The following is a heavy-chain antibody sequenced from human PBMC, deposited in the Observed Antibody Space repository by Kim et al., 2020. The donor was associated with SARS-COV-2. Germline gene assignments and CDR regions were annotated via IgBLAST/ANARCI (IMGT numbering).Heavy chain of an antibody. J-gene: IGHJ6*02. D-gene: IGHD3-10*01. V-gene: IGHV3-33*01. CDR2: IWYDGSNK. Sequence: GGSLRLSCAASGFTFSSYGMHWVRQAPDKGLEWVAVIWYDGSNKYYADSVKGRFTISRDNSKNTLYLQMNSLRAEDTAVYYCARTLVLSGYYGMDVWGQG. CDR3: ARTLVLSGYYGMDV. CDR1: GFTFSSYG.